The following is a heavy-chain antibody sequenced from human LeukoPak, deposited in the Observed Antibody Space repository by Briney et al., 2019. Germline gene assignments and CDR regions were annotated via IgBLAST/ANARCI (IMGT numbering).Heavy chain of an antibody. J-gene: IGHJ6*02. Sequence: GGSLRLSCAASGFTFSNYWMHWVREEPGKGLVWVSRIISDGSRISYADSVRGRFTISRDNAKNTLDLQMNSLRAEDTAVYYCARNARPYYYYGMDVWGQGTTVTVSS. CDR1: GFTFSNYW. D-gene: IGHD6-6*01. CDR3: ARNARPYYYYGMDV. V-gene: IGHV3-74*01. CDR2: IISDGSRI.